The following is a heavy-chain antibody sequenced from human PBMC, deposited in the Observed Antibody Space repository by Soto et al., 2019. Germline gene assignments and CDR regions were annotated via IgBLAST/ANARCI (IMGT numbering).Heavy chain of an antibody. J-gene: IGHJ4*02. CDR1: GFTFSSYG. D-gene: IGHD3-16*01. Sequence: QVQLVESGGGVVQPGRSLRLSCAASGFTFSSYGMHWVRQAPGKGLEWVAVISYDGSNKYYADSVKGRFTISRDNSKNTLYLQMNSLRAEDTAVHYCAKDQRGPLDYWGQGTLVTVSS. V-gene: IGHV3-30*18. CDR3: AKDQRGPLDY. CDR2: ISYDGSNK.